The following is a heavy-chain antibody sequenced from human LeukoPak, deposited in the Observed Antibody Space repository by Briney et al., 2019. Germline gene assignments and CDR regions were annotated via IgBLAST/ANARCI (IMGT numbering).Heavy chain of an antibody. Sequence: SVKVSCKASGYTFTSYDINWVRQATGQRLEWMGRIIPILGITNYAQKFQGRVTITADKSTTTAYMELSSLRSEDTAVYYCARDQDPRFDPWGQGTLVTVSS. J-gene: IGHJ5*02. CDR1: GYTFTSYD. V-gene: IGHV1-69*04. D-gene: IGHD2-15*01. CDR3: ARDQDPRFDP. CDR2: IIPILGIT.